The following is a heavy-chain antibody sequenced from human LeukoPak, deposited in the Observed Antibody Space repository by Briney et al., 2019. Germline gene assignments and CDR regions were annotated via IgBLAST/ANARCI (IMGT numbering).Heavy chain of an antibody. V-gene: IGHV4-61*02. J-gene: IGHJ4*02. CDR2: IYTSGST. Sequence: KTSETLSLTCTVSGGSISSGSYYWSWIRQPAGKGLEWIGRIYTSGSTNYNPSLKSRVTISVDTSKNQFSLKLSSVTAADTAVYYCARGSSSWSRQGLEDYWGQGTLVTVSS. CDR1: GGSISSGSYY. D-gene: IGHD6-13*01. CDR3: ARGSSSWSRQGLEDY.